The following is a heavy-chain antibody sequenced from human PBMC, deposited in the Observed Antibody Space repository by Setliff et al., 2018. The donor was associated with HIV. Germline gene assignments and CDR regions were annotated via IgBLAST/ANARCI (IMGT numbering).Heavy chain of an antibody. V-gene: IGHV4-61*09. CDR2: INTSGST. D-gene: IGHD3-22*01. CDR3: ARGGYYYDRRGFEY. CDR1: GGSISSGSYY. J-gene: IGHJ4*02. Sequence: PSETLSLTCTVSGGSISSGSYYWSWIRQPAGKGLEWIGHINTSGSTNYNPSLKSRVTISVDTSKNHFSLKLNSVTAADTAVYYCARGGYYYDRRGFEYWGQGTLVTVSS.